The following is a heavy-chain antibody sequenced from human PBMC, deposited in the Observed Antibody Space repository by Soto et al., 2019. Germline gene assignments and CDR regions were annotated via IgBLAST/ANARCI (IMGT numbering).Heavy chain of an antibody. V-gene: IGHV3-33*01. CDR2: IWYDGSNK. CDR1: GFTFSSYG. J-gene: IGHJ4*02. D-gene: IGHD5-18*01. CDR3: ARDSDTAMAPLDY. Sequence: QVQLVESGGGVVQPGRSLRLSCAASGFTFSSYGMHWVRQAPGKGLEWVAVIWYDGSNKYYADSVKGRFTISRDNSKNTLYVQMNSLRAEDTAVYYCARDSDTAMAPLDYWGQGTLVTVSS.